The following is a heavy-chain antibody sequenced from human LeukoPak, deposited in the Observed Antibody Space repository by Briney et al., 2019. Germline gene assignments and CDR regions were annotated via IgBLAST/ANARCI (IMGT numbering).Heavy chain of an antibody. Sequence: GGSLRLSCSASGFTVSSNEMTWVRQAPGKGLEWVSSISGGSTYYADSRKGRFTISRDNSKNTLHLQMSSLRAEDTAVYYCARESRSHTLPPLDYWGQGTLVTVSS. CDR2: ISGGST. CDR1: GFTVSSNE. CDR3: ARESRSHTLPPLDY. D-gene: IGHD1-26*01. V-gene: IGHV3-38-3*01. J-gene: IGHJ4*02.